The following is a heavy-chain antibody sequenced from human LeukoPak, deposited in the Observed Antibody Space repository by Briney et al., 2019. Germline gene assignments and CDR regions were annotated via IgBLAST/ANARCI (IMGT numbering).Heavy chain of an antibody. CDR2: IYPKSGGT. CDR3: ARVSTSGYRDWLDP. V-gene: IGHV1-2*02. Sequence: ASVKVSCKASGYTFVDYYIHWVRQAPGQGLECMGWIYPKSGGTNYAQKFQGRVTMTRDTSITTAYMELTRLKFDDTAVYYCARVSTSGYRDWLDPWGQGTLVTVSS. D-gene: IGHD3-9*01. J-gene: IGHJ5*02. CDR1: GYTFVDYY.